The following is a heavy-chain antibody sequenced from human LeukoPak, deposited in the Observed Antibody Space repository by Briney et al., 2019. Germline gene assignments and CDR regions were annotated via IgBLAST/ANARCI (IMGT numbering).Heavy chain of an antibody. CDR1: GGSISSDY. Sequence: SEPLSLTCTVSGGSISSDYWSWIRQPPGKGLEWIGYIYYRGSTNYNPSLKSRVTISVDTSKNQFSLKLSSVTAADTAVYYCARLSGYSSGHYYSDYWGQGTLVTVSS. CDR2: IYYRGST. V-gene: IGHV4-59*01. J-gene: IGHJ4*02. D-gene: IGHD3-22*01. CDR3: ARLSGYSSGHYYSDY.